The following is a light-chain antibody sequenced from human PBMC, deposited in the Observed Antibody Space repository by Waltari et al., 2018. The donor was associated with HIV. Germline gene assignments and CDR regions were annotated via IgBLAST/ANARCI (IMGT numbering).Light chain of an antibody. V-gene: IGKV1-5*03. CDR3: QHYATDFYS. CDR2: KAS. CDR1: QNIDSW. J-gene: IGKJ2*01. Sequence: DIQMTQSPATLSASVGASVTLTCRASQNIDSWLAWYQQKPGQAPRLLIHKASSLEEGVPPRFSGTGSGTDFDLTITSLQPDDFATYYCQHYATDFYSFGQGTRLEI.